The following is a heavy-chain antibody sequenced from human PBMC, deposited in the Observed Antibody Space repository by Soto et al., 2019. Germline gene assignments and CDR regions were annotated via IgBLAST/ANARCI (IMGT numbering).Heavy chain of an antibody. CDR3: ARVTESYSRSGYYGFDS. Sequence: QVQLVESGGGVVQPGRSLRLSCAASGFTFNSYGIHWVRQAPGKGLEWVAVISHDGSKTSYADSVKGRFTISRDNSKDTVCLQMKSLRAEDTDVYYCARVTESYSRSGYYGFDSWGQGTLVNVSS. CDR2: ISHDGSKT. J-gene: IGHJ4*02. D-gene: IGHD3-22*01. V-gene: IGHV3-30*03. CDR1: GFTFNSYG.